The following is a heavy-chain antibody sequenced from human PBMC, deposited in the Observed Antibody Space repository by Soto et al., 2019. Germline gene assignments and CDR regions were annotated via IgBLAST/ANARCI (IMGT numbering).Heavy chain of an antibody. CDR3: TKSRPYYFGLDV. Sequence: GGSLRLSCAASGFTFEENAMHWVRQAPGKGLEWVSSISWNSGSIDYADSVKGRFTISRDNAKKSLYLQMNSLRAEDTALYYCTKSRPYYFGLDVWGQGTTVTVSS. V-gene: IGHV3-9*01. D-gene: IGHD6-25*01. CDR1: GFTFEENA. CDR2: ISWNSGSI. J-gene: IGHJ6*02.